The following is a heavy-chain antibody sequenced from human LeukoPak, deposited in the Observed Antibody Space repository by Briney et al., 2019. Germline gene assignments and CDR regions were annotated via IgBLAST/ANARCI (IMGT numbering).Heavy chain of an antibody. V-gene: IGHV1-2*02. D-gene: IGHD6-19*01. CDR1: GYMFTGYY. Sequence: ASVKVSCKASGYMFTGYYMHWVRQAPGQGLEWMGWINPNSGGTNYAQKFQGRVTMTRDTSISTAYMDLNRLRSDDTAVYYCARVVAVTGTPVYYIGVLGKGTTVTVSS. CDR3: ARVVAVTGTPVYYIGV. CDR2: INPNSGGT. J-gene: IGHJ6*03.